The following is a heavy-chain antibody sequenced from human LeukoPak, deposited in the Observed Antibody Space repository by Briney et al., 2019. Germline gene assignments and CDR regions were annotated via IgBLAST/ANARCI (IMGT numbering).Heavy chain of an antibody. Sequence: GESLKISCKGSGYSFTTYWIGWVRQMPGEGLEWMGIIYPGDSETRYSPSFHGQVTISADKSISTPYLQWSSLQASDSAMYYCARLSYCGGDCHYNSYFDFWGQGTLVSVSS. D-gene: IGHD2-21*02. CDR2: IYPGDSET. J-gene: IGHJ4*02. V-gene: IGHV5-51*01. CDR1: GYSFTTYW. CDR3: ARLSYCGGDCHYNSYFDF.